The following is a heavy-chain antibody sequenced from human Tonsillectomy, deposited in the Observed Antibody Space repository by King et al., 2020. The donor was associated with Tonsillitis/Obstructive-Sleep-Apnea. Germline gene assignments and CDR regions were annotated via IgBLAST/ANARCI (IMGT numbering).Heavy chain of an antibody. V-gene: IGHV3-33*01. J-gene: IGHJ4*02. D-gene: IGHD3-9*01. CDR2: IWYDGSNK. CDR3: ARGAPYDILTGYYTYSFDY. CDR1: GFTFSSYG. Sequence: VQLVESGGGVVQPGRSLRLSCAASGFTFSSYGMHGVRQAPGKGLEWVAVIWYDGSNKYYADSVKGRFTNTRDNAKNTLNLQMNSLRAEDTAGYYCARGAPYDILTGYYTYSFDYWGQGTLVTVSS.